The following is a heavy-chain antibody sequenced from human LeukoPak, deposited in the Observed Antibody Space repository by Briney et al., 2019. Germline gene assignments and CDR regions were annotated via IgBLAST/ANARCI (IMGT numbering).Heavy chain of an antibody. CDR1: GFTFSSYG. J-gene: IGHJ4*02. CDR2: ISGSGGST. CDR3: ATCAHGILTGYLTITQYYFDY. Sequence: SGGSLRLSCAASGFTFSSYGMSWVRQAPGKGLEWVSAISGSGGSTYYADSVKGRFTISRDNSKTTLYLQMNSLRAEDTAVYYCATCAHGILTGYLTITQYYFDYWGQGTLVTVSS. V-gene: IGHV3-23*01. D-gene: IGHD3-9*01.